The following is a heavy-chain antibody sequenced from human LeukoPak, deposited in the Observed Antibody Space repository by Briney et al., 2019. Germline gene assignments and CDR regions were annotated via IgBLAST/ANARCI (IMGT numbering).Heavy chain of an antibody. Sequence: SVKVSCKASGGTFSSYAISWVRQAPGQGLEWMGGIIPIFGTANYAQKFQGRVTITADESTSTAYMELSSLRSEDTAVYYCAGGSITMVRGVILERDYYYYYMDVWGKGTTVTISS. D-gene: IGHD3-10*01. CDR1: GGTFSSYA. CDR2: IIPIFGTA. J-gene: IGHJ6*03. CDR3: AGGSITMVRGVILERDYYYYYMDV. V-gene: IGHV1-69*13.